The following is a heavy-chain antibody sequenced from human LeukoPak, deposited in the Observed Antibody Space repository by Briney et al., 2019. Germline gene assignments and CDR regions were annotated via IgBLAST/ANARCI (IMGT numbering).Heavy chain of an antibody. Sequence: SETLSLTCTVSGGSISSYYWSWIRQPPGKGLEWIGYIYYSGSTNYNPSLKRRVTISVDTSKNQFSLKLSSVTAADTAVYYCAREVDSSGWPYFDYWGQGTLVTVSS. CDR3: AREVDSSGWPYFDY. J-gene: IGHJ4*02. CDR1: GGSISSYY. D-gene: IGHD6-19*01. V-gene: IGHV4-59*01. CDR2: IYYSGST.